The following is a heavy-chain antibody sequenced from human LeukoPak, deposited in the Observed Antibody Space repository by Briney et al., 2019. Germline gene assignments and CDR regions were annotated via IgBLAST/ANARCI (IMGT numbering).Heavy chain of an antibody. CDR1: GYTFTDYY. D-gene: IGHD3-3*01. CDR3: ARVRLRNGYNWFDP. V-gene: IGHV1-8*03. CDR2: MSPDSGDT. J-gene: IGHJ5*02. Sequence: ASVKVSCKASGYTFTDYYINWVRQAPGQGLEWMGWMSPDSGDTGYAHKFQGRVTITRNTSITTAYMELRSLTFEDTAVYYCARVRLRNGYNWFDPWGQGTLVTVSS.